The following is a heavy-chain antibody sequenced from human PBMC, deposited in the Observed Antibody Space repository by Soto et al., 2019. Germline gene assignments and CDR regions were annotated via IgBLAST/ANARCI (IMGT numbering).Heavy chain of an antibody. CDR3: ARDPIWSGSYSATDY. J-gene: IGHJ4*02. D-gene: IGHD1-26*01. V-gene: IGHV3-48*03. CDR2: ISSSGSTI. CDR1: GFTFSSYE. Sequence: EVQLVESGGGLVQPGGSLRLSCAASGFTFSSYEMNWVRQAPGKGLEWVSYISSSGSTIYYADSVKSRFTISRDNAKTSLYLQKNSLRADDTAVYYCARDPIWSGSYSATDYWGQGTLVTVSS.